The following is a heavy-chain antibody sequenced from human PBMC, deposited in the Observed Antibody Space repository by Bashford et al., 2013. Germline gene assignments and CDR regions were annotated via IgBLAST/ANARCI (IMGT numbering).Heavy chain of an antibody. D-gene: IGHD3-10*01. Sequence: ASVKGLPARASGYTFTGYYIHWVRQAPGQGLEWMGWINPNSGATNYAQKFQGRVTLTRDTSFNTAYMELSRLKSDDTAVYYCARLGFRGIIIVSFDYWGQGTLVTVSS. V-gene: IGHV1-2*02. CDR1: GYTFTGYY. CDR2: INPNSGAT. J-gene: IGHJ4*02. CDR3: ARLGFRGIIIVSFDY.